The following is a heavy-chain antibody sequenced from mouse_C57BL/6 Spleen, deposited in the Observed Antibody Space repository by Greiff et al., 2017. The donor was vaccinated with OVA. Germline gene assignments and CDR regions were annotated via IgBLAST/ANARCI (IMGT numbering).Heavy chain of an antibody. CDR2: IYPGSGTT. Sequence: QVQLQQSGAELVRPGASVKLSCKASGYTFTDYYINWVKQRPGQGLEWIARIYPGSGTTYYNEQFKGKATLTAEKSSSTAYMQLSSLTSEDSAVYYYARSYGYDDGDAMDYWGQGTSVTVSS. J-gene: IGHJ4*01. V-gene: IGHV1-76*01. D-gene: IGHD2-2*01. CDR1: GYTFTDYY. CDR3: ARSYGYDDGDAMDY.